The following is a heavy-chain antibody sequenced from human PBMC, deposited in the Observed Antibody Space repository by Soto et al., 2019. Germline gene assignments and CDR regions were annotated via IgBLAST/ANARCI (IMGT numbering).Heavy chain of an antibody. D-gene: IGHD5-12*01. V-gene: IGHV3-7*03. J-gene: IGHJ6*02. CDR3: VTAVRGYNANGDL. Sequence: VQLVESGGDLVQPGGSLRLSCVGSGFTFSSYWMGWVRQTPVKGLEWVATIKAEGTEKYYVDSVKGRFTFSRDNAKTSVYLEMNSLRAEDTAVYYCVTAVRGYNANGDLWGQGTTVTVSS. CDR2: IKAEGTEK. CDR1: GFTFSSYW.